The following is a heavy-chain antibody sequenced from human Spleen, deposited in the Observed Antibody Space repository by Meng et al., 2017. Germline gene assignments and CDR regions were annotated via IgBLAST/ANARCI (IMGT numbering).Heavy chain of an antibody. CDR2: INRYSGNT. CDR1: RYTLTSDG. J-gene: IGHJ4*02. V-gene: IGHV1-18*01. CDR3: ATRGNPYLNC. Sequence: QGQLVQAGAEVKKPGASVEVSCNASRYTLTSDGFSWVRQAPGQGLEWMGWINRYSGNTDYAQKFQGRVTMTTDTSTSTAYMELTSLRSDDTAVYYCATRGNPYLNCWGQGTLVTVSS.